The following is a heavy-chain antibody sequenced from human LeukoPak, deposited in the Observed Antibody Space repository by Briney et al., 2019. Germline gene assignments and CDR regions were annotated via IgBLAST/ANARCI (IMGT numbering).Heavy chain of an antibody. D-gene: IGHD3-22*01. V-gene: IGHV4-4*02. Sequence: PSETLSLTCAVSGGSISSSNWWSWVRQPPGKVLEWSGEIYHSGGTNYNPALKSRGTISVDKSKNQFSLKLSSVTAAETAVYYCARSQYYYDSSGYYAVDYWGQGTLVTVSS. CDR3: ARSQYYYDSSGYYAVDY. CDR1: GGSISSSNW. CDR2: IYHSGGT. J-gene: IGHJ4*02.